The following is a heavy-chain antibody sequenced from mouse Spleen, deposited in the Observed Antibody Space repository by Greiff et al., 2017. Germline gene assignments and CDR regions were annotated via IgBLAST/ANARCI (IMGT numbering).Heavy chain of an antibody. CDR2: INPSSGYT. D-gene: IGHD2-10*02. V-gene: IGHV1-7*01. Sequence: QVQLKESGAELAKPGASVKLSCKASGYTFTSYWMHWVKQRPGQGLEWIGYINPSSGYTKYNQKFKDKATLTADKSSSTAYMQLSSLTYEDSAVYYCARDAYGNYGAMDYWGQGTSVTVSS. CDR3: ARDAYGNYGAMDY. CDR1: GYTFTSYW. J-gene: IGHJ4*01.